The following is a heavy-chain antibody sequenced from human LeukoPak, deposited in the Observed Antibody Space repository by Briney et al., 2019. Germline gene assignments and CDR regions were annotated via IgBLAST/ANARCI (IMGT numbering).Heavy chain of an antibody. CDR3: AKGDFNILTGYSYYYYMDV. D-gene: IGHD3-9*01. CDR2: IIGSSGST. J-gene: IGHJ6*03. Sequence: GGSLRLSCAASGFTFSSYGMNWFRQAPGKGLEWVSIIIGSSGSTHYADSVKGRFTISRDNSKNTLYLQMNSLRAEDTAVYYCAKGDFNILTGYSYYYYMDVWGKGTTVTISS. V-gene: IGHV3-23*01. CDR1: GFTFSSYG.